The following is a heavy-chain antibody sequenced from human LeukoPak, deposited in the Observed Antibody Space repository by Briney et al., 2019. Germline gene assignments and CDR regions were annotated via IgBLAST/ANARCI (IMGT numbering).Heavy chain of an antibody. CDR2: IGSSSSTI. D-gene: IGHD2-21*01. J-gene: IGHJ5*02. V-gene: IGHV3-48*01. Sequence: GGSLRLSCAASGFTFSSYSMNWVRQAPGKGLERVSYIGSSSSTIYYADSVKGRFTISRDNAKNSLYLQMNSLRVEDTAVYYCAKRGVVSIYNWFDPWGQGTLVTVSS. CDR1: GFTFSSYS. CDR3: AKRGVVSIYNWFDP.